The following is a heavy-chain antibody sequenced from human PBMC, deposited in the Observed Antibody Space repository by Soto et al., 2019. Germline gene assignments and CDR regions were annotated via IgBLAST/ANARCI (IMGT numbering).Heavy chain of an antibody. CDR2: IIPMYGTV. D-gene: IGHD2-15*01. CDR3: ARDLGGCSGGSCRYNWFDP. Sequence: QVQLVQSGAEVKKPGSSVKVSCKASGGTFSSYVISWVRQAPGQGPEWMGGIIPMYGTVNYAQKFQDRVTIIEETSTSTAYMELSSLRSEDTAVYYCARDLGGCSGGSCRYNWFDPWGQGTLVTVSS. J-gene: IGHJ5*02. CDR1: GGTFSSYV. V-gene: IGHV1-69*06.